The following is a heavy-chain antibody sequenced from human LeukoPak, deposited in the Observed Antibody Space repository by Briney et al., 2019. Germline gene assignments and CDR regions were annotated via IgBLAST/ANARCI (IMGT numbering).Heavy chain of an antibody. CDR3: AKEGTSGGVLYYFDY. V-gene: IGHV3-23*01. CDR2: ISGSGAGA. J-gene: IGHJ4*02. Sequence: GGSLRLSCAASGFTFYSYAMSWVRQAPGRGLEWVSTISGSGAGAYYADSVKGRFTISRDSSRNTVYLQMNSLRAEDTAIYYCAKEGTSGGVLYYFDYWGQGTLVTVSS. D-gene: IGHD3-16*01. CDR1: GFTFYSYA.